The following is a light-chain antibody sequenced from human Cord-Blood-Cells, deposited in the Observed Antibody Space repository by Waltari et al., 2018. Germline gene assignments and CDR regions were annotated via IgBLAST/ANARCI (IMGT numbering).Light chain of an antibody. Sequence: QSALIQPASVSGSPGQSITISCTGTSSDVGGYNYVSWYQQHPGKAPKLMIYDVSKRSSGVSNRFSGSKSGNTASLTISGLQAENEADDYCSSYTSSSAYVFGTGTKVTVL. CDR3: SSYTSSSAYV. V-gene: IGLV2-14*03. CDR2: DVS. J-gene: IGLJ1*01. CDR1: SSDVGGYNY.